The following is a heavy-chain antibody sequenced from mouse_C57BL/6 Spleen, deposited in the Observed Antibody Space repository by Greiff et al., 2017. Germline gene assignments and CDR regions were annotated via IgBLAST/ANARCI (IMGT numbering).Heavy chain of an antibody. D-gene: IGHD1-1*01. V-gene: IGHV1-59*01. CDR2: IDPSDSST. J-gene: IGHJ1*03. CDR1: GYTFTSYW. CDR3: ARTVVARSWYFDV. Sequence: VQLQQPGAELVRPGTSVKLSCKASGYTFTSYWMHWVKQRPGKGLEWIGVIDPSDSSTNYNQKFKGKATLTVDTSSSTAYMQLSSLTSEDSAVYYCARTVVARSWYFDVWGTGTTVTVSS.